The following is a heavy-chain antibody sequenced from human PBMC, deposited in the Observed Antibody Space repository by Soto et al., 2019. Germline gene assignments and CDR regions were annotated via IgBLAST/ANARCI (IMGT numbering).Heavy chain of an antibody. Sequence: ASVKVSCKASGYTFTSYAMHWVRQAPGQRLEWMGWINAGNGNTKYSQKFQGRVTITRDTSASTAYMELSSLRSEDTAVYYCARVRSGARASYYFDYWGQGTLLTVSS. CDR2: INAGNGNT. D-gene: IGHD1-1*01. CDR1: GYTFTSYA. J-gene: IGHJ4*02. CDR3: ARVRSGARASYYFDY. V-gene: IGHV1-3*01.